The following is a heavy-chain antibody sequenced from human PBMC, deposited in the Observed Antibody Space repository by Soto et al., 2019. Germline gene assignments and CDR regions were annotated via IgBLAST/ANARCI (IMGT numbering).Heavy chain of an antibody. CDR3: ARGHSTDCSNGVCSFFYNHEMDV. D-gene: IGHD2-8*01. V-gene: IGHV1-2*04. CDR1: GYSFTDYH. J-gene: IGHJ6*02. CDR2: INLKSGGT. Sequence: GASVKVSCKASGYSFTDYHVHWVRQAPGQGLEWLGRINLKSGGTSTAQKFQGWVTMTRDTSINTAYMDLTRLRSDDTAVYYCARGHSTDCSNGVCSFFYNHEMDVWGQGTPITV.